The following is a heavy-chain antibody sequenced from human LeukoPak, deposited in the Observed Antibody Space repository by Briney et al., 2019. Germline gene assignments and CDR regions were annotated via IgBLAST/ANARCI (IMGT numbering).Heavy chain of an antibody. D-gene: IGHD3-3*01. V-gene: IGHV4-4*07. Sequence: PSGTLSLTCSVSGGSISSYYWSWIRQPAGKGLEWIGRIYTSGSTNYNPSLKSRVTMSVDTSKNQFSLKLSSVTAADTAVYYCARDRGTSGVVIMGFDPWGQGTLVTVSS. CDR2: IYTSGST. CDR1: GGSISSYY. CDR3: ARDRGTSGVVIMGFDP. J-gene: IGHJ5*02.